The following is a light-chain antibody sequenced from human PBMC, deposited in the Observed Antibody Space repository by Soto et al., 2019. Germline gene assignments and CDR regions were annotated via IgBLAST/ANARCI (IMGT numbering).Light chain of an antibody. Sequence: EIQMTQSPSSLSASFGDRVTMTCRASQGIGIYLAWFQQRPGNTPKLLIYAASTLQSGVPSRFSGSGSGTDFTLTISSLQPEDVATYYCQKYNSAPLTFGGGTRVEIK. CDR2: AAS. CDR1: QGIGIY. CDR3: QKYNSAPLT. J-gene: IGKJ4*01. V-gene: IGKV1-27*01.